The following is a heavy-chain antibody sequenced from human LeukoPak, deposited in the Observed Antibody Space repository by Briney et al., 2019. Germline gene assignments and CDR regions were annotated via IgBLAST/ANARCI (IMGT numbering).Heavy chain of an antibody. D-gene: IGHD6-13*01. Sequence: GGSLRLSCAASGFTFDDYAMHWVRQAPGKGLEWVSGISWNSGSIGYADSVKGRFTISRDNAKNSLYLQMNSLRAEDTALYYCAKDLAYSSTWEAFDYWGQGTLVTVSS. CDR2: ISWNSGSI. V-gene: IGHV3-9*01. CDR3: AKDLAYSSTWEAFDY. J-gene: IGHJ4*02. CDR1: GFTFDDYA.